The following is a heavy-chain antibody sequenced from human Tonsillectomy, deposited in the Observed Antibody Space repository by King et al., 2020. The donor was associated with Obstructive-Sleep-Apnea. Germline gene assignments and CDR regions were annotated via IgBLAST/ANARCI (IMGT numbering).Heavy chain of an antibody. V-gene: IGHV1-8*01. J-gene: IGHJ4*02. CDR2: WNPNSGNT. D-gene: IGHD6-13*01. Sequence: QLVQSGAEVKKPGASVKVSCKASGYTFTSYDINWVRQAPGQGLEGLEWWNPNSGNTGYAQKFQGRVTMTWNTSISTAYMELSSLRSEDTAVYYCARGDWSAAGKGSDCWGQGTLVTVSS. CDR3: ARGDWSAAGKGSDC. CDR1: GYTFTSYD.